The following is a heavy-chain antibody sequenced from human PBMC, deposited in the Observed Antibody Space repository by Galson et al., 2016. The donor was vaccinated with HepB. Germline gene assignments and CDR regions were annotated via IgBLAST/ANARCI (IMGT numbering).Heavy chain of an antibody. V-gene: IGHV5-51*01. Sequence: QSGAEVKEPGESLKISCKGSGYSFTNYWIGWVRQMPGKGLAWMGITYPGDSNTRYSPSFQGQDTIAADKSISTAYLQWGSLKASDTAISYRARRGGSTWLSRIRKRDYCDYWGQGTLVTVSS. D-gene: IGHD5-12*01. CDR1: GYSFTNYW. CDR2: TYPGDSNT. CDR3: ARRGGSTWLSRIRKRDYCDY. J-gene: IGHJ4*02.